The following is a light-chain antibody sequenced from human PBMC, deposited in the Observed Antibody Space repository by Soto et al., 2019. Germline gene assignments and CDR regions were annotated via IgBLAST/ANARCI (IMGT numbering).Light chain of an antibody. V-gene: IGKV1-5*03. J-gene: IGKJ2*01. CDR2: KAS. Sequence: DIQMTQSPSTLSASVGDRVTITCRASQSISSWLAWYQQKPGKAPKHQIYKASSLESGVPSRFSRSGSGTEFTLTISSLHPDDFATYYCQQYNSYSYTFRQGTKLEIK. CDR1: QSISSW. CDR3: QQYNSYSYT.